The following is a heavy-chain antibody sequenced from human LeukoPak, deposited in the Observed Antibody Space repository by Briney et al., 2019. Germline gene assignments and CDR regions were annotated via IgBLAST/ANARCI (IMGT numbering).Heavy chain of an antibody. CDR2: IYYSGST. CDR3: AAYYADAFDI. D-gene: IGHD2-2*01. V-gene: IGHV4-59*01. CDR1: GGSISSYY. J-gene: IGHJ3*02. Sequence: SETLSLTCTVSGGSISSYYWSWIRQPPGKGLEWSGYIYYSGSTTYNPSLKSRVTISVDTSKNQFSLKLSSVTAADTAVYYCAAYYADAFDIWGQGTMVTVSS.